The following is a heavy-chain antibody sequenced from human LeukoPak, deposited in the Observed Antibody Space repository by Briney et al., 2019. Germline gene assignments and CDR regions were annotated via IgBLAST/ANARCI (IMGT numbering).Heavy chain of an antibody. CDR1: GGSFSGYY. V-gene: IGHV4-34*01. D-gene: IGHD2-21*02. Sequence: SETLSLTCAVYGGSFSGYYWSWIRQPPGRGLEWIGEIHHSKSSNYYPSLKSRVTVSVDKSKNQFSLELNSVTAADTAVYYCARGGDWLFDYWGQGILVTVSS. J-gene: IGHJ4*02. CDR3: ARGGDWLFDY. CDR2: IHHSKSS.